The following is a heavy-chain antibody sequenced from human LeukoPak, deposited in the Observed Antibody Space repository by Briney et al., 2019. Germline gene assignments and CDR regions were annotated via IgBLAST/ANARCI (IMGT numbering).Heavy chain of an antibody. J-gene: IGHJ6*03. D-gene: IGHD3-10*01. Sequence: PSETLSLTCSISGGSFSSYFWSWVRQPAGKGLEWIGRIYPSGNTNYNPSLKSRVTLSVDTSKTQFSLRLSSVTAADTAVYYCAREDSGSYYNYYYFYMDVWGKGTTVTISS. CDR1: GGSFSSYF. CDR2: IYPSGNT. V-gene: IGHV4-4*07. CDR3: AREDSGSYYNYYYFYMDV.